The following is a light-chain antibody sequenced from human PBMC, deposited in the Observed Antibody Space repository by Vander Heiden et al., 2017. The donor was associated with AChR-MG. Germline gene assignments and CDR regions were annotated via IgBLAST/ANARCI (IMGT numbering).Light chain of an antibody. V-gene: IGLV2-14*01. CDR1: SSDGGGYNY. Sequence: QSALTQPASVSGSPGQPIPISCTGTSSDGGGYNYVSWYQQHAGKAPKLMIYDISKRPSGVSNRFSGSKSGNTASLTISGRQAEDEADYYCSSYTSSSTVVFGGGTKLTVL. J-gene: IGLJ2*01. CDR2: DIS. CDR3: SSYTSSSTVV.